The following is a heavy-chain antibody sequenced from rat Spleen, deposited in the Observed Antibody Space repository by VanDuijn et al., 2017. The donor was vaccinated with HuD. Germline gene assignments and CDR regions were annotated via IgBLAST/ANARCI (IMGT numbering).Heavy chain of an antibody. J-gene: IGHJ2*01. Sequence: EVQLVESGGGLVQPGRSLKLSCAASGFTFSDYYMAWVRQAPKKGLEWVASISYEGSSTYYGDSVKGRFTISRDNAKSTLYLQMNSLRSEDTATYYCARRAYYGYNYFDYWGQGVMVTVSS. D-gene: IGHD1-9*01. CDR1: GFTFSDYY. CDR2: ISYEGSST. CDR3: ARRAYYGYNYFDY. V-gene: IGHV5-22*01.